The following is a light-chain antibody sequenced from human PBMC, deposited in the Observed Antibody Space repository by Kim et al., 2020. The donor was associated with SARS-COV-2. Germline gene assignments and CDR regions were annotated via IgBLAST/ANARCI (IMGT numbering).Light chain of an antibody. Sequence: SPGQSINLSCTGTSSDVGSNNYVSWYQHHPGKAPKVIMYDVTRRPSGISNRFSGSKSGNTASLTISGLQADDEANYFCSSYTGSVVFGGGTQLTVL. J-gene: IGLJ3*02. CDR3: SSYTGSVV. CDR1: SSDVGSNNY. CDR2: DVT. V-gene: IGLV2-14*03.